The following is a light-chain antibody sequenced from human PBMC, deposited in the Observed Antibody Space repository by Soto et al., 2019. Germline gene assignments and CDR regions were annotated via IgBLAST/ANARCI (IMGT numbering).Light chain of an antibody. CDR2: QDS. V-gene: IGLV3-1*01. Sequence: SSELTQPPSVSVSPGQTASITCSGDKLGDKYACWYQQKSGQSPVLVIHQDSKRPSGIPERFSGSNSGNTATLTISGTQAMDEADYYCQAWDSSTVVFGGGTKLTVL. CDR1: KLGDKY. CDR3: QAWDSSTVV. J-gene: IGLJ2*01.